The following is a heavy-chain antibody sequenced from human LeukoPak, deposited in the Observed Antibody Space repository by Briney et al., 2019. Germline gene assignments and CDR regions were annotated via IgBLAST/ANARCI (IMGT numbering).Heavy chain of an antibody. J-gene: IGHJ3*02. D-gene: IGHD3-3*01. CDR3: AIGHYDFWSGPHAFDI. CDR1: GGSISSGGYY. Sequence: SETLSLTCTVSGGSISSGGYYWSWIRQPPGKGLEWIGYIYHSGSTYYNPSLKSRVTISVDRSKNQFSLKLSSVTAADTAVYYCAIGHYDFWSGPHAFDIWGQGTMVTVSS. V-gene: IGHV4-30-2*01. CDR2: IYHSGST.